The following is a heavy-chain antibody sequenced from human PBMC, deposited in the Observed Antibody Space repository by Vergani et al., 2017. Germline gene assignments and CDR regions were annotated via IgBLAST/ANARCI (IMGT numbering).Heavy chain of an antibody. V-gene: IGHV3-23*01. CDR1: GFTFSTYV. J-gene: IGHJ5*01. D-gene: IGHD1-26*01. CDR2: LTGGGGST. CDR3: VKDAGSYENCFDS. Sequence: EVQLLESGGSLKQPGGSVRLSCAASGFTFSTYVMHWVRQAPGKGLEWVSALTGGGGSTYYADSFKGRFIISRDNSRDTLYLQMNSLRPEDTATYYCVKDAGSYENCFDSWGQGTLVTVSS.